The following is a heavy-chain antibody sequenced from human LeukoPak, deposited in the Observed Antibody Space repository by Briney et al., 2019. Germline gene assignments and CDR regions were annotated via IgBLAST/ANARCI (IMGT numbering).Heavy chain of an antibody. CDR2: INHSGST. D-gene: IGHD1-26*01. V-gene: IGHV4-34*01. Sequence: SETLSLTCAAYGGSLSGYYWSWIRQPPGKGLEWIGEINHSGSTKYNPSLKGRVTISIDTSKNQFSVKLTSVTAADTAVYYWALSRIGCFDPWGQGTLVTVSS. CDR1: GGSLSGYY. CDR3: ALSRIGCFDP. J-gene: IGHJ5*02.